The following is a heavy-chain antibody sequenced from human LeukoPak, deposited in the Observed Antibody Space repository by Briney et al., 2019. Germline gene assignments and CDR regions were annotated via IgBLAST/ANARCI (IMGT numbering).Heavy chain of an antibody. CDR1: GGTFSSYA. Sequence: SVKVSCKASGGTFSSYAISWVRQAPGQGLEWMGRIIPILGIANYAQKFQGRVTITADKSTSTAYMELSSLRSEDTAVYYCATDRGSSWWLDYWGQGTLVTVSS. CDR2: IIPILGIA. J-gene: IGHJ4*02. D-gene: IGHD6-13*01. V-gene: IGHV1-69*04. CDR3: ATDRGSSWWLDY.